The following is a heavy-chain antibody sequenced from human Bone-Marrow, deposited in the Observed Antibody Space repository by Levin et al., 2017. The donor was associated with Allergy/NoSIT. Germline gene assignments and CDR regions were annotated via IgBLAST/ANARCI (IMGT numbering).Heavy chain of an antibody. V-gene: IGHV4-4*07. CDR2: MYTSGST. J-gene: IGHJ4*02. Sequence: PSETLSLTCYVSGGSFSMYHWSWIRQSAGKGLEWIGLMYTSGSTKYNPSLKSRVTMSVDTSKNQFSLKLTSVTAADTAVYYCVGSVGAIDYWGQGTLVTVSS. CDR3: VGSVGAIDY. D-gene: IGHD1-26*01. CDR1: GGSFSMYH.